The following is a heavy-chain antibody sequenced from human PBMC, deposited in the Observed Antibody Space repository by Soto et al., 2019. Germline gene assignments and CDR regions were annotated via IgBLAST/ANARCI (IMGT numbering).Heavy chain of an antibody. CDR2: IYYRGST. CDR3: ARLRFYDSSGAAACDI. D-gene: IGHD3-22*01. V-gene: IGHV4-39*01. Sequence: QLQLQESGPGLVKPSETLSLTCTVSGGSISSSSYYWGWIRQPPGKGLEWIGSIYYRGSTYYNPSLKSRVTISVDTSKNQCSLKLSSVTAADTAVYYCARLRFYDSSGAAACDIWGQGTMVTVSS. CDR1: GGSISSSSYY. J-gene: IGHJ3*02.